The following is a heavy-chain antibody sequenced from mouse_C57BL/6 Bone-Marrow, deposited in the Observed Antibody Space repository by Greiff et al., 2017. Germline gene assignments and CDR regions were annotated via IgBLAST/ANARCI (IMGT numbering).Heavy chain of an antibody. D-gene: IGHD4-1*02. CDR1: GYTFTSYW. V-gene: IGHV1-74*01. CDR3: APQLGRDAMDD. J-gene: IGHJ4*01. CDR2: IHPSDSDT. Sequence: QVQLKQPGAELVKPGASVKVSCKASGYTFTSYWMHWVKQRPGQGLEWIGRIHPSDSDTNYNQKFKGKATLTVDKSSSTAYMPLSSLTSEDSGVYYCAPQLGRDAMDDWGQGTSVPVSS.